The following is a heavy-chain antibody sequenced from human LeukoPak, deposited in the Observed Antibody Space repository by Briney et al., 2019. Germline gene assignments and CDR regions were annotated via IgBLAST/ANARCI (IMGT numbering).Heavy chain of an antibody. Sequence: PSETLSLTCAVSGYSISSGYYWGWIRQPPGKGLEWIGSIYHSGSTYCNPSLKSRVTISVDTSKNQFSLKLSSVTAADTAVYYCARLGYCSSTSCFPWGQGTLVTVSS. CDR1: GYSISSGYY. V-gene: IGHV4-38-2*01. CDR2: IYHSGST. CDR3: ARLGYCSSTSCFP. J-gene: IGHJ5*02. D-gene: IGHD2-2*01.